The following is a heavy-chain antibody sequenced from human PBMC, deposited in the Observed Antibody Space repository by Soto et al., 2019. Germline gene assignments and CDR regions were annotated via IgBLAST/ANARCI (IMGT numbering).Heavy chain of an antibody. J-gene: IGHJ4*02. CDR3: ARNYYNSYVSGY. V-gene: IGHV4-31*03. CDR2: IFYTGST. CDR1: GGSINSGGYY. D-gene: IGHD3-22*01. Sequence: SETLSLTCTVSGGSINSGGYYWSWIRQHPGKGLEWIGKIFYTGSTTYNPSLKSRVTISVDTSKNQFSLKLKSVTAADTAVYYCARNYYNSYVSGYWGQGTLVTVSS.